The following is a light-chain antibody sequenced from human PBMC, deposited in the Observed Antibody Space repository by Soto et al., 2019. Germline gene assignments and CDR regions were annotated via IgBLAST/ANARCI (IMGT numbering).Light chain of an antibody. V-gene: IGKV2-40*01. CDR2: MLS. CDR1: QSLFDRDDGETY. CDR3: MERMKFPLT. Sequence: IVLTQAPLSLPVIPGEAASISCRSSQSLFDRDDGETYLDWYLQRPGQSPQLLIYMLSHRASGVPDRFSGSGSDTDFTQKISRVEPEDVGVYYCMERMKFPLTFGGGTKVEIK. J-gene: IGKJ4*01.